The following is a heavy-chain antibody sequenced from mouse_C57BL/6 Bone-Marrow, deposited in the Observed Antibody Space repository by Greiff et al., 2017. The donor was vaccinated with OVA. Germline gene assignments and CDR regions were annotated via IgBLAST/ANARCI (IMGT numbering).Heavy chain of an antibody. Sequence: LQQSGPGILQPSQTLSLTCSFSGFSLSTFGMGVGWIRQPSGKGLEWLAHIWWDDDKYYNPALKSRLTIYKDTSKNQVFLKIANVDTADTATYYCARIRDYYGSSFAYWGQGTLVTVSA. CDR2: IWWDDDK. CDR3: ARIRDYYGSSFAY. CDR1: GFSLSTFGMG. V-gene: IGHV8-8*01. J-gene: IGHJ3*01. D-gene: IGHD1-1*01.